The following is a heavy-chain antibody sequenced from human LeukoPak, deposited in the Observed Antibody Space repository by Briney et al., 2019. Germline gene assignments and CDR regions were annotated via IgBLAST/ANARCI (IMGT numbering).Heavy chain of an antibody. CDR3: ARRDRGGSGKDYYYMDV. Sequence: SVTLSLTCTVSGFSISSSRYYWGWIRQPPGKGLDWIGSVYYSGSTDYNPSLKSRVTISLDTSKNQFSLKLSSLTTADTAMYYCARRDRGGSGKDYYYMDVWGKGTTVTVSS. V-gene: IGHV4-39*07. CDR1: GFSISSSRYY. J-gene: IGHJ6*03. CDR2: VYYSGST. D-gene: IGHD3-10*01.